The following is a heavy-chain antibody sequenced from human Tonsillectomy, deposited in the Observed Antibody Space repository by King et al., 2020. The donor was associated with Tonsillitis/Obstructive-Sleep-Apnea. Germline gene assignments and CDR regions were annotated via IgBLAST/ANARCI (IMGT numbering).Heavy chain of an antibody. V-gene: IGHV1-8*01. CDR2: MKPNSGNT. CDR1: GYTFTRYD. CDR3: AKRARMGEAAAGTWFDT. D-gene: IGHD6-13*01. J-gene: IGHJ5*02. Sequence: QLVQSGAEVKKPGASVKVSCKTSGYTFTRYDIKWVRQATGHGLEWMGWMKPNSGNTGYAQKFQGRVTMTRNTSISTAYMELSSLRSEDTAVYYCAKRARMGEAAAGTWFDTWGQGTLVTVS.